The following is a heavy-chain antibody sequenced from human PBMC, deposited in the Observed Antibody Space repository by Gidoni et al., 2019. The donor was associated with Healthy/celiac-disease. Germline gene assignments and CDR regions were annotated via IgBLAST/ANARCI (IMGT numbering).Heavy chain of an antibody. D-gene: IGHD1-1*01. CDR1: GFTFSSYA. V-gene: IGHV3-30-3*01. Sequence: VQLVESGGGVVQPGWSLRLACAASGFTFSSYAMHWVRQAPGKGLEWVAVISYDGSNKYYAVSVKGRFTISRDNSKNTLYLQMNSLRAEDTAVHYCAKGGRREHYFDYWGQGTLVTVSS. CDR2: ISYDGSNK. CDR3: AKGGRREHYFDY. J-gene: IGHJ4*02.